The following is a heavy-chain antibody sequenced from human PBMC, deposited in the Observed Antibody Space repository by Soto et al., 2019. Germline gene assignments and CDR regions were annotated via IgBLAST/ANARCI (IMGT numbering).Heavy chain of an antibody. CDR1: GFNLGVVG. CDR2: LSYEGSEE. V-gene: IGHV3-30*03. Sequence: GGSMRLSCATAGFNLGVVGMHWVRQAPGKGLELLSVLSYEGSEEYYADSVRGRFTISRDNSKSTLFLQMDSLRVEYTGVYYCALTRRSSLLEVAGPGFEYWGQGTLVTVSS. CDR3: ALTRRSSLLEVAGPGFEY. J-gene: IGHJ4*02. D-gene: IGHD6-19*01.